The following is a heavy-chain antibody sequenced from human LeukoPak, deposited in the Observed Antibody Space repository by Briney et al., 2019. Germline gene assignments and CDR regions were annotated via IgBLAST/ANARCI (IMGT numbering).Heavy chain of an antibody. D-gene: IGHD6-13*01. J-gene: IGHJ5*02. Sequence: GASVTVSFKSSGYTFTGYYIHWVRQAPGQGLEWMGWINPNSGGANHAQKFQGRVTMPRDTSITTAYMELSGLRSDDTAIYYCARGKLAAPGRTGYNWFDPWGQGTLVTVSS. CDR3: ARGKLAAPGRTGYNWFDP. CDR2: INPNSGGA. CDR1: GYTFTGYY. V-gene: IGHV1-2*02.